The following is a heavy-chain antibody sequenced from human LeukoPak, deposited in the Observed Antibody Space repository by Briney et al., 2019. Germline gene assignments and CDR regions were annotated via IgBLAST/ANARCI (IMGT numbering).Heavy chain of an antibody. D-gene: IGHD3-16*01. J-gene: IGHJ4*02. CDR1: GFTFSSYA. V-gene: IGHV3-23*01. CDR3: AKPTQMWGGNSFDY. CDR2: ISGSGGST. Sequence: GGSLRLSCAASGFTFSSYAMSWVRQAPGKRLEWVSAISGSGGSTYYADSVKGRFTISRDNSKNTLHLQMNSLRAEDTAVYYCAKPTQMWGGNSFDYWGQGTLVTVSS.